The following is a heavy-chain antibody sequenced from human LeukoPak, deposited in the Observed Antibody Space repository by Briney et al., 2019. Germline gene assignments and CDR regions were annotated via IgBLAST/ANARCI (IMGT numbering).Heavy chain of an antibody. CDR2: ISAYNGNT. J-gene: IGHJ4*02. CDR3: ARDPPPHSSGWYFFDY. V-gene: IGHV1-18*01. Sequence: ASVKVSCKASGYTFTSYGISWVRQAPRQGLEWMGWISAYNGNTNYAQKLQGRVTMTTDTSTSTAYMELRSLRSDDTAVYYCARDPPPHSSGWYFFDYWGQGTLVTVSS. CDR1: GYTFTSYG. D-gene: IGHD6-19*01.